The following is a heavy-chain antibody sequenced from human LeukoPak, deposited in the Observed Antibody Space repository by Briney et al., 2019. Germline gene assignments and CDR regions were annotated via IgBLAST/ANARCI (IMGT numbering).Heavy chain of an antibody. CDR2: VSGSGGST. CDR3: AKDISGWYGSFAFDI. J-gene: IGHJ3*02. CDR1: GFTFSSYA. Sequence: AGGSLRLSCAASGFTFSSYAMSWVRQAPGKGLEWVSAVSGSGGSTYYAGSVKGRFTISRDNSKNTLYLQMNSLRAEDTAVYYCAKDISGWYGSFAFDIWGQGTMVTVSS. V-gene: IGHV3-23*01. D-gene: IGHD6-19*01.